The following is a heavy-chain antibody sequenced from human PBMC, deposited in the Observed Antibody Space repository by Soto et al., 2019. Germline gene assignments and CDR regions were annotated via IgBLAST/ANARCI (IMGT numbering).Heavy chain of an antibody. CDR1: GYTFTSYG. J-gene: IGHJ4*02. Sequence: QVQLVHSGAEVKKPGASVKVSCKASGYTFTSYGLSWARQAPGQGLEWIGWITAYNGNTNYAQKLQGRVTMTTGTSTSMDYMELGSLRSDDSAVYYCVRDYGDYSFFDYWGQVTLVCASS. CDR3: VRDYGDYSFFDY. CDR2: ITAYNGNT. D-gene: IGHD4-17*01. V-gene: IGHV1-18*01.